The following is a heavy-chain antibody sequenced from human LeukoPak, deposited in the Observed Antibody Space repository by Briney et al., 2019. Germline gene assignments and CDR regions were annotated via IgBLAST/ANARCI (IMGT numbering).Heavy chain of an antibody. CDR1: GGSTSSSSYY. J-gene: IGHJ5*02. CDR2: IYYSGNT. CDR3: ARHSGLRSPFDP. Sequence: PSETLSLTCTVSGGSTSSSSYYWGWIRQPPGKGLEWTGSIYYSGNTYYNPSLKSRVTISVDTSKNQFSLKMSSVTAADTAVYYCARHSGLRSPFDPWGQGTLVTVSS. D-gene: IGHD3-3*01. V-gene: IGHV4-39*01.